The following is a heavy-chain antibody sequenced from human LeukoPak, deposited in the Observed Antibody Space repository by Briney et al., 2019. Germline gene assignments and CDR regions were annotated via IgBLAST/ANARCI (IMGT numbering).Heavy chain of an antibody. J-gene: IGHJ6*02. CDR2: IKQDGSEK. CDR3: AREYSSGWPDTFYYYYGMDV. D-gene: IGHD6-19*01. Sequence: GSLRLSCAASGFTFSSYWMSWVRQAPGKGLEWVANIKQDGSEKYYVDSVKGRFTISRDNAKNSLYLQMNSLRAEDTAVYYCAREYSSGWPDTFYYYYGMDVWGQGTTVTVSS. CDR1: GFTFSSYW. V-gene: IGHV3-7*01.